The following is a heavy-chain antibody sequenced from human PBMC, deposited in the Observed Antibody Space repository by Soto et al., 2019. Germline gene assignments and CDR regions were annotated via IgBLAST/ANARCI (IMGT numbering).Heavy chain of an antibody. CDR2: IYHSGST. D-gene: IGHD3-3*01. V-gene: IGHV4-4*02. CDR3: ARFTIFGVVIPYGMDV. CDR1: GGSISSSNW. Sequence: QVQLQESGPGLVKPSGTLSLTCAVSGGSISSSNWWSWVRQPPGKGLAWIGEIYHSGSTNYNPSLQSRVTRSVDKSKNQFSLKLSSVTAADTAVYYCARFTIFGVVIPYGMDVWGQGTTVTVSS. J-gene: IGHJ6*02.